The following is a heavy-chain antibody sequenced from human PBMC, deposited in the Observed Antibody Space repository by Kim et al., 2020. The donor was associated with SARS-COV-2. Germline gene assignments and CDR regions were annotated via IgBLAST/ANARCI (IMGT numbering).Heavy chain of an antibody. CDR1: RFTFNNYW. J-gene: IGHJ6*02. Sequence: GGSLRLSCAVSRFTFNNYWIHWVRHAPGKGLVWVSRISSDGSITNYADSVKGRFTMSRDNAENTLYLQMNSLRAEDTAVYYCARGFYWDGFDVWGQGTTVTVSS. D-gene: IGHD2-8*02. V-gene: IGHV3-74*01. CDR3: ARGFYWDGFDV. CDR2: ISSDGSIT.